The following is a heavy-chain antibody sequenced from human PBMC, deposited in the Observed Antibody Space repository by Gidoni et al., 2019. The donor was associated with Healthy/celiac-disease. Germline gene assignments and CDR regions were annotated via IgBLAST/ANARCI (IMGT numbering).Heavy chain of an antibody. CDR2: INHSGST. D-gene: IGHD3-10*01. J-gene: IGHJ4*02. CDR3: ARGGRNYYGSGSYYCY. Sequence: QVQLQQWGAGLLKPSETLSLTGAVDGGSFSGYYWSWIRQPPGKGLEWIGEINHSGSTNYNPSLKSRVTISVDTSKNQFSLKLSSVTAADTAVYYCARGGRNYYGSGSYYCYWGQGTLVTVSS. V-gene: IGHV4-34*01. CDR1: GGSFSGYY.